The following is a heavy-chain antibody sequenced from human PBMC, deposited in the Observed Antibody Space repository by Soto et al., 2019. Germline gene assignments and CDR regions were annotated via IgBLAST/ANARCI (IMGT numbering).Heavy chain of an antibody. D-gene: IGHD3-9*01. J-gene: IGHJ4*02. CDR3: ARGHYDILTGYYTGFDY. Sequence: PSETLSLTCTVSGGSISSSSYYWGWIRQPPGKGLEWIGSIYYSGSTYYNPSLKSRVTISVDTSKNQFSLKLSSVTAADTAVYYCARGHYDILTGYYTGFDYWGQGTLVTVSS. V-gene: IGHV4-39*01. CDR2: IYYSGST. CDR1: GGSISSSSYY.